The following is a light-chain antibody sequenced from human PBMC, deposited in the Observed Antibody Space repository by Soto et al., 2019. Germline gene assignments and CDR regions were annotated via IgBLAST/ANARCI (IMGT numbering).Light chain of an antibody. J-gene: IGKJ1*01. CDR3: QQYTDWPTT. CDR2: GAS. V-gene: IGKV3-15*01. CDR1: QSVRTT. Sequence: EIVMRQSPATLSVSPGQRATLSCRASQSVRTTVAWYHQRPGQAPRLLIYGASTRATGVPDRFSGGGSGTDFTLTVTSLQSEDFGIYYCQQYTDWPTTFGRRTKVEIK.